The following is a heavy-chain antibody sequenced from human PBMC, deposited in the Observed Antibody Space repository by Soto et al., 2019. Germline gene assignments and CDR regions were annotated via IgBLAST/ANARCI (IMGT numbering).Heavy chain of an antibody. CDR1: GFTFSDYY. D-gene: IGHD3-10*01. CDR3: ARVHYYGSGSYYDYYYYYMDV. V-gene: IGHV3-11*01. Sequence: PGGSLRLSCAASGFTFSDYYMSWIRQAPGKGLEWVSYISSSGSTIYYADSVKGRFTISRDNAKNSLYLQMNSLRAEDTAVYYCARVHYYGSGSYYDYYYYYMDVWGKGTTVTVSS. J-gene: IGHJ6*03. CDR2: ISSSGSTI.